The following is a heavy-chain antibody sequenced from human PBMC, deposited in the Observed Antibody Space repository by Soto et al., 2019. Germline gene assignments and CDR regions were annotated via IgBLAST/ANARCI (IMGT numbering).Heavy chain of an antibody. Sequence: QVQLVQSGAEVKKPGASVKVSCKASGYTFTSYGISWVRQAPGQGLEWMGWISAYNGNTNYAQKLQGRVTMTTDKSTSTAYMELRSLRSDDTAVYYCARDDQSGYDLYYYYGMDVWGQGTTVTVSS. V-gene: IGHV1-18*01. CDR3: ARDDQSGYDLYYYYGMDV. J-gene: IGHJ6*02. CDR2: ISAYNGNT. D-gene: IGHD5-12*01. CDR1: GYTFTSYG.